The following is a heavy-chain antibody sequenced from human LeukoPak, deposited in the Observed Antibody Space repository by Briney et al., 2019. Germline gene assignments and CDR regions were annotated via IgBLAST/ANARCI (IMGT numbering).Heavy chain of an antibody. CDR2: ISWNSGSI. V-gene: IGHV3-9*01. Sequence: QSGGSLRLSCAASGFTFDDYAMHWVRQAPGKGLEWGSGISWNSGSIGYADSVKGRFTISRDNAKNSLYLQMNSLRAEDPALYYCAKSSSSSDYYYYCMDVWGKGTTVTVSS. J-gene: IGHJ6*03. CDR3: AKSSSSSDYYYYCMDV. CDR1: GFTFDDYA. D-gene: IGHD6-6*01.